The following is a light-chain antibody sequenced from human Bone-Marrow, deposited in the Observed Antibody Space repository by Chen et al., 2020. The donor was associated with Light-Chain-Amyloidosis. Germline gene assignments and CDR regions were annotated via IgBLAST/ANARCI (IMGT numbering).Light chain of an antibody. CDR3: QQGYSKPFT. Sequence: DIQMTQSPSSLSASVGGRVTITCRSSQSINNYLNWFQQKPGKAPKLLIFAASNLQSGVPSRFSGSGSGTAFTLTISSLQPEDFASYHCQQGYSKPFTFGPGTKVDF. CDR2: AAS. J-gene: IGKJ3*01. V-gene: IGKV1-39*01. CDR1: QSINNY.